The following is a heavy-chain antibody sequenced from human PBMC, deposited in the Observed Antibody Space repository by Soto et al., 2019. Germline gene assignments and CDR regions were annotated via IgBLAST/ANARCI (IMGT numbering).Heavy chain of an antibody. Sequence: EVQLVESGGGLVQPGGSLKLSCAASGFTFSGSAMHWVRQASGKGMEWVGRIRSKANSYATAYAASVKGRFTISRDDSRNTAYLQMNTLKTEDTAFDYCTTSMTSAAVDIWGQGAMVTVSS. J-gene: IGHJ3*02. D-gene: IGHD4-4*01. CDR3: TTSMTSAAVDI. CDR1: GFTFSGSA. CDR2: IRSKANSYAT. V-gene: IGHV3-73*02.